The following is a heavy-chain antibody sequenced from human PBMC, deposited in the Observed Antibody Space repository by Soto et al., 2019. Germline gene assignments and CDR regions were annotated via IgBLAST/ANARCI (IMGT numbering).Heavy chain of an antibody. J-gene: IGHJ4*02. D-gene: IGHD3-10*01. Sequence: QVQLQESGPGLVKPSETLSLTCTVSGGSISSYYWSWIRQPPGKGLEWIGYIYYSGSTNYNPSLKSRVPIPAATSKTPSSRKLSSVTAADTAVYYCARRYYRYFDYWGQGTLVTVSS. CDR3: ARRYYRYFDY. V-gene: IGHV4-59*08. CDR1: GGSISSYY. CDR2: IYYSGST.